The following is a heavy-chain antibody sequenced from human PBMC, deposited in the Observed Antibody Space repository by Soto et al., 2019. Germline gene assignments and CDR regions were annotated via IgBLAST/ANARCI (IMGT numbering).Heavy chain of an antibody. D-gene: IGHD6-13*01. CDR1: GFTFSSSD. Sequence: EVQLVESGGGLVQPGGSLRLSCAASGFTFSSSDMHWVRQATGKGLEWVSGIGSAGDPYYAGSVKGRFTISRENAKNTLYLQMNSLRAEDTAVYYCARGPIAAATYYFDYWGQGTLVTVSS. J-gene: IGHJ4*02. CDR2: IGSAGDP. CDR3: ARGPIAAATYYFDY. V-gene: IGHV3-13*05.